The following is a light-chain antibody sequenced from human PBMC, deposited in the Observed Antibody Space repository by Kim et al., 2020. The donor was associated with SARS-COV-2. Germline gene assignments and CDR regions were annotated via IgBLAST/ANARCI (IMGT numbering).Light chain of an antibody. Sequence: VSVSPGQTAKITCSGDKLGDKYACWYQQKAGQSPVLVIYQDTKRPSGIPERFSGSNSGNTATLTISGTQAMDEAHYYCQAWDGSTVFGGGTQLTVL. CDR3: QAWDGSTV. CDR1: KLGDKY. J-gene: IGLJ3*02. CDR2: QDT. V-gene: IGLV3-1*01.